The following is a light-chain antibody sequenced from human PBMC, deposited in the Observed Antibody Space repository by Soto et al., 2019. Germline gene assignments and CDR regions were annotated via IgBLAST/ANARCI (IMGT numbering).Light chain of an antibody. J-gene: IGKJ5*01. CDR3: QYRSNWSPGT. CDR2: GAS. Sequence: EIVLTQSPGTLSFSPGDRVTLSCRASQYINTRLAWYQHRPGQAPRLLIYGASSRATGIPDRFSGSVSGTDFTLTISSREPEDVAVYNCQYRSNWSPGTFGQGTRLEIK. CDR1: QYINTR. V-gene: IGKV3-11*01.